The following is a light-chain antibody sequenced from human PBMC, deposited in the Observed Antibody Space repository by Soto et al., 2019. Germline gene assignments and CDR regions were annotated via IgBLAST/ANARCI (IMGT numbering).Light chain of an antibody. CDR3: QQYNNWPL. Sequence: EIVMTQSPATLSVSPGERATLSCRASQSVSSNLAWYQQKPGQAPRLLIYGESTRATGIPARFSGSGSGTEFTLTISSLQSEDFAVYYCQQYNNWPLFGPGTKVDIK. J-gene: IGKJ3*01. V-gene: IGKV3-15*01. CDR2: GES. CDR1: QSVSSN.